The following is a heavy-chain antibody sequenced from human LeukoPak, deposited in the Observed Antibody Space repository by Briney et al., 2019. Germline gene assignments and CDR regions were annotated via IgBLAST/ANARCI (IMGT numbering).Heavy chain of an antibody. D-gene: IGHD3-22*01. CDR1: GFTFSSYT. V-gene: IGHV3-23*01. J-gene: IGHJ4*02. CDR2: IGASGINT. Sequence: GGSLRLSCAASGFTFSSYTMIWVRQAPGKGLQWVSEIGASGINTYYADSVKGRFTISRDNSKNALYLQMNSLRAEDTAVYYCAKDISSGYYDDWGQGTLVTASS. CDR3: AKDISSGYYDD.